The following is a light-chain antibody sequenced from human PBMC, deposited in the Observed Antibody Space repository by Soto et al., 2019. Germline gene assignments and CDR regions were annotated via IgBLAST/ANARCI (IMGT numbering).Light chain of an antibody. CDR3: QQSYSIPT. V-gene: IGKV1-39*01. Sequence: DIQMTQSPSSLSASVGDRVTIICRASQTISKSLNWYLQNPGKVPKLLIYGASTLQSGVPSRISGSGSGTDFTLTISSLQPEDFGTYYCQQSYSIPTFGQGTKVEIK. CDR2: GAS. J-gene: IGKJ1*01. CDR1: QTISKS.